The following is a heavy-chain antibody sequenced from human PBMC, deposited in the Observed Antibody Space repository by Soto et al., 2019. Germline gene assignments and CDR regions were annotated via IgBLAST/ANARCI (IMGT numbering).Heavy chain of an antibody. D-gene: IGHD2-21*01. CDR1: GGTFSSYA. V-gene: IGHV1-69*13. CDR2: IIPIFGTA. Sequence: SVKVSCKASGGTFSSYAISWVRQAPGQGLEWMGGIIPIFGTANYAQKFQGRVTITADESTSTAYMELSSLRSEDTALYYCARGGYSTSSSLYYWGQGTLVTVSS. J-gene: IGHJ4*02. CDR3: ARGGYSTSSSLYY.